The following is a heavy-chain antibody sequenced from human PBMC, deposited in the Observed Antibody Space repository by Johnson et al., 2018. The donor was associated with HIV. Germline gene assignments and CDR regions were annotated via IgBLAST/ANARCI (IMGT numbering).Heavy chain of an antibody. D-gene: IGHD1-26*01. J-gene: IGHJ3*02. CDR1: GFIATSNY. Sequence: VQLVESGGGLVQPGGSLRLSCAASGFIATSNYMTWVRQAPGKGLEWVSVIYGSNSTYYAESVKGRFNISRYKSKKTLSLQMNSLRTEDTAVYYCAREGVVGVTDGLIWGQGTMVTVAS. CDR2: IYGSNST. CDR3: AREGVVGVTDGLI. V-gene: IGHV3-66*01.